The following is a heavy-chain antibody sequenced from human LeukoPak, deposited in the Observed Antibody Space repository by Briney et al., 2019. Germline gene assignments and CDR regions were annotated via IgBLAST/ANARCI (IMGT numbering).Heavy chain of an antibody. Sequence: GGSLRLSCAASGFTFDDYAMHWVRQAPGKGLEWVSLISGDGGSTYYADSVKGRFTISRDNSKNSLYLQTNSLRTEDTALYYCAKDIGTWIQLWFDYWGQGTLVTVSS. V-gene: IGHV3-43*02. CDR3: AKDIGTWIQLWFDY. CDR2: ISGDGGST. J-gene: IGHJ4*02. D-gene: IGHD5-18*01. CDR1: GFTFDDYA.